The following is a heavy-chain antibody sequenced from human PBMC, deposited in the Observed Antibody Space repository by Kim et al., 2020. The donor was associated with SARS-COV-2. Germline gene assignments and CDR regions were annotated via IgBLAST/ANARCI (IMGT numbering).Heavy chain of an antibody. D-gene: IGHD4-17*01. CDR3: ARGVSVTNTYFQY. V-gene: IGHV3-30*03. J-gene: IGHJ1*01. Sequence: YADSVKGRFTISRDNSKDTLYLRMNSLRPEDTAVYYCARGVSVTNTYFQYWGQGTLVTVSS.